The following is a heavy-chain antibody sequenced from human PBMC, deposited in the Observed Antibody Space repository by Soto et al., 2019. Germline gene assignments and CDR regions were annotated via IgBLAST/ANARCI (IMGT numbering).Heavy chain of an antibody. CDR3: GKSAGKDSGTYGMDV. D-gene: IGHD1-26*01. CDR1: GFTFSSYA. Sequence: EVQLLESGGGLVQPGGSLRLSCAASGFTFSSYAMSWVRQAPGKGLEWASAISASGGDTYYADSVKGRFTISRDNSKNTLYLQMDSLRVEDTAVYYCGKSAGKDSGTYGMDVWGQGTTVTVSS. CDR2: ISASGGDT. V-gene: IGHV3-23*01. J-gene: IGHJ6*02.